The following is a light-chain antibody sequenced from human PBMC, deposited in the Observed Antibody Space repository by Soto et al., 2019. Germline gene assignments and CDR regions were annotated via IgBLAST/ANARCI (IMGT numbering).Light chain of an antibody. Sequence: EIVLTQSPATLSLSPGERATLSCRASQSVSSYLAWYQQEPGQAPRLLLYDASNRATVLPASFSGSGSGTDFTLTTSCLEPEDVAVYYCQQRSNWPPATVGGGNKVEI. CDR3: QQRSNWPPAT. CDR2: DAS. V-gene: IGKV3-11*01. CDR1: QSVSSY. J-gene: IGKJ4*01.